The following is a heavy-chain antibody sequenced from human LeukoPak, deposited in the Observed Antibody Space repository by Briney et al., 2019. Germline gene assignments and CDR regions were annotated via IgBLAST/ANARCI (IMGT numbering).Heavy chain of an antibody. Sequence: ASVKVSCKASGGTFSSYAISWVRQAPGQGVEWMGRIIPILGIANYAQKFQGRVTITADKSTSTAYMELSSLRSEDTAVYYCARGLGEIRLFLEWLYKSGGLDPWGQGTLVTVSS. CDR3: ARGLGEIRLFLEWLYKSGGLDP. CDR1: GGTFSSYA. V-gene: IGHV1-69*04. CDR2: IIPILGIA. J-gene: IGHJ5*02. D-gene: IGHD3-3*01.